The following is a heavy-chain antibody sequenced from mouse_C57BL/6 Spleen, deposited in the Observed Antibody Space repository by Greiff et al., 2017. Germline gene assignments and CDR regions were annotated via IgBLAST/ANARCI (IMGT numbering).Heavy chain of an antibody. V-gene: IGHV1-69*01. J-gene: IGHJ2*01. CDR2: IDPSDSYT. CDR1: GYTFTSYW. CDR3: SRVYDGYYDY. Sequence: VQLQQPGAELVMPGASVKLSCKASGYTFTSYWMHWVKQRPGQGLEWIGEIDPSDSYTNYNQKFKGKATLTVDKSSSTAYMQLSSLTSDDSAVYDCSRVYDGYYDYWGQGTTLTVSS. D-gene: IGHD2-3*01.